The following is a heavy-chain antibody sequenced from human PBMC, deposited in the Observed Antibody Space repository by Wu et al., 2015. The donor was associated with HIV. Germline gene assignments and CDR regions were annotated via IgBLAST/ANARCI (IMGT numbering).Heavy chain of an antibody. Sequence: QVQLVQSGAEVKKPGASVKVSCKASGYTFTSYGISWVRQAPGQGLEWMGWISAYNGNTNYAQKLQGRVTMTTDTSTSTAYMELRSLRSDDTAVYYCARDEAWLGYDSSGYYYDAFDIWGQGTMVTVLF. D-gene: IGHD3-22*01. CDR3: ARDEAWLGYDSSGYYYDAFDI. J-gene: IGHJ3*02. CDR2: ISAYNGNT. V-gene: IGHV1-18*01. CDR1: GYTFTSYG.